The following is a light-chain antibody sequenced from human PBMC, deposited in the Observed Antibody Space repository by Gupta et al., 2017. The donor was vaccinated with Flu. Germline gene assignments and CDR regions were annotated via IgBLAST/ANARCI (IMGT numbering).Light chain of an antibody. Sequence: SPSTLSASVGDRLTITCRASQSVSTWLAWYQQRSGKAPKLLSRKTSSLMSGVPSRFSGSGSGTEFTLTIDSLQSDDFATYFCQQYSVSSTFGQGTKVEIK. CDR2: KTS. V-gene: IGKV1-5*03. CDR3: QQYSVSST. J-gene: IGKJ1*01. CDR1: QSVSTW.